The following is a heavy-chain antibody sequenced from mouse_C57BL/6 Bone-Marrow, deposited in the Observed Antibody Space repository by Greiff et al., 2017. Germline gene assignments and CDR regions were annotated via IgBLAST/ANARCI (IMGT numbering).Heavy chain of an antibody. J-gene: IGHJ4*01. CDR2: INPSSGYT. V-gene: IGHV1-4*01. Sequence: QVQLQQSGAELARPGASVKMSCKASGYTFTSYTMHWVKQRPGQGLEWIGYINPSSGYTKYNQKFKDKATLTADKSSSTAYMQLSSLTSEDSAVYYCASQPPLYYGSSYNAMDYWGQGTSVTVSS. D-gene: IGHD1-1*01. CDR3: ASQPPLYYGSSYNAMDY. CDR1: GYTFTSYT.